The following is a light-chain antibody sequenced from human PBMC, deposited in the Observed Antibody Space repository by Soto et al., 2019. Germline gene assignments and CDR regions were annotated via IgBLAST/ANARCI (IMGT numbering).Light chain of an antibody. CDR3: QQYGGSPWT. J-gene: IGKJ1*01. V-gene: IGKV3-20*01. Sequence: IVLTQSPGTLSLSQGERATLSCRASQSFTSSYLSWYQQKPGQAPRLLIYGASSRATGIPDRFSGSGSGTDFTLTISRLEPEDFAVYYCQQYGGSPWTFGQGTTVDIK. CDR2: GAS. CDR1: QSFTSSY.